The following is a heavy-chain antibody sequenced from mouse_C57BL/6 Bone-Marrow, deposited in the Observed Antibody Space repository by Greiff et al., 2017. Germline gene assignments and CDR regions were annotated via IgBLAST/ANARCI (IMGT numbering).Heavy chain of an antibody. D-gene: IGHD2-1*01. J-gene: IGHJ3*01. CDR3: ARSGIYYGNYAGFAY. Sequence: VQLQQSGAELVRPGTSVKVSCKASGYAFTNYLLEWVKQRPGQGLEWIGVINPGSGGTNYNEKFKGKATLTADKSSSTAYMQRSSLTSEDSAVYFCARSGIYYGNYAGFAYWGQGTLVTVSA. V-gene: IGHV1-54*01. CDR2: INPGSGGT. CDR1: GYAFTNYL.